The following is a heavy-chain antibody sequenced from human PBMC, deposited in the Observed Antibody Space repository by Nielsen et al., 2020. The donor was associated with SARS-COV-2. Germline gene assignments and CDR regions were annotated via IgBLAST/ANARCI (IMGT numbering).Heavy chain of an antibody. CDR1: GGSINSYY. Sequence: SETLSLTCTVSGGSINSYYWSWIRQPPGKGLEWIGYIYYSGTTNYNPSLKSRVTISVDTSKNQFSLKLNSVTAADTAVYYCARGQGNGYSGYDPNNWFDPWGQGTLVTVSS. CDR2: IYYSGTT. J-gene: IGHJ5*02. V-gene: IGHV4-59*01. D-gene: IGHD5-12*01. CDR3: ARGQGNGYSGYDPNNWFDP.